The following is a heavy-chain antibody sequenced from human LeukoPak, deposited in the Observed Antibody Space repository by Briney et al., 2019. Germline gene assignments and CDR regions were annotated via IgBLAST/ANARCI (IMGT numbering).Heavy chain of an antibody. J-gene: IGHJ5*02. CDR2: ISVYNGNT. D-gene: IGHD3-22*01. CDR3: ARDQGTYYYDSSGSGFDP. V-gene: IGHV1-18*01. Sequence: ASVTVSCTASGYTFTSYGISWVRQAPGQGLEWMGWISVYNGNTNYAQKLQGRVTMTTDTSTSTAYMELRSLRSDDTAVYYCARDQGTYYYDSSGSGFDPWGQGTLVTVSS. CDR1: GYTFTSYG.